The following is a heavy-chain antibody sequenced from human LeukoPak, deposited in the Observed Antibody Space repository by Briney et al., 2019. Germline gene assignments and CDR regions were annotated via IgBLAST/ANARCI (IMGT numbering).Heavy chain of an antibody. D-gene: IGHD2-2*01. CDR1: GGSISSGGYS. J-gene: IGHJ1*01. Sequence: KTSETLSLTCAVSGGSISSGGYSWSWIRQPPGKGLEWIGYIYYSGSTYYNPSLKSRVTISVDRSKNQFSLKLSSVTAADTAVYYCARGGYCSSTSCYDPPFQHWGQGTVVSVSS. CDR3: ARGGYCSSTSCYDPPFQH. V-gene: IGHV4-30-4*07. CDR2: IYYSGST.